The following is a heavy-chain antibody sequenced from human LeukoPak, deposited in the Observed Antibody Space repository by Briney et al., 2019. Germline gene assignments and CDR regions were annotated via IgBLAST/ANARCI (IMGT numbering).Heavy chain of an antibody. Sequence: PSETLSLTCTVSGYSISSGYYWGWIRQPPGKGLEWIGSIYHSGSTYYNPSLKSRVTISVDTSKNQFSLKLSSVTAADTAVYYCARVADDIVVVVAAGNWFDPWGQGTLVTVSS. V-gene: IGHV4-38-2*02. J-gene: IGHJ5*02. CDR1: GYSISSGYY. CDR3: ARVADDIVVVVAAGNWFDP. D-gene: IGHD2-15*01. CDR2: IYHSGST.